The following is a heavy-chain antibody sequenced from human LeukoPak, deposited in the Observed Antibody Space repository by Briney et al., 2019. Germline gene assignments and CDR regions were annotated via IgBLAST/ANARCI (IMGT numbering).Heavy chain of an antibody. Sequence: KPSETLSLTCTVSGGSISTYYWSRIRQPPGKGLEWIGYIYNSGSTNYNPSLKSRVTISVDTSKNQFSLKLSSVTAADTAVYYCARENSNSWYLDYWGQGTLVTVSS. CDR2: IYNSGST. J-gene: IGHJ4*02. D-gene: IGHD6-13*01. CDR1: GGSISTYY. CDR3: ARENSNSWYLDY. V-gene: IGHV4-59*01.